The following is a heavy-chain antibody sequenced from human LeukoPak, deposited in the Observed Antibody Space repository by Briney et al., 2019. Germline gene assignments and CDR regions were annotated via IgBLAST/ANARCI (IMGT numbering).Heavy chain of an antibody. V-gene: IGHV3-53*01. D-gene: IGHD3-3*01. J-gene: IGHJ6*02. CDR2: IYSGGST. CDR1: GFTVSSNY. Sequence: GGSLRLSCAASGFTVSSNYMSWVRQAPGKGLEWVSVIYSGGSTYYADSVKGRFTISRDNSKNTLYLQMNRLRAEDTAVYYCARGPLLRWGLGGRGMDVWGQGTTVTVSS. CDR3: ARGPLLRWGLGGRGMDV.